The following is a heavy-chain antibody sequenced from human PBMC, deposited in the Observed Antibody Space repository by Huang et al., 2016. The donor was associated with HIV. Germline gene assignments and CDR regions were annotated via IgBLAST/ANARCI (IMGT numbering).Heavy chain of an antibody. D-gene: IGHD6-13*01. CDR2: ISYDAKTK. J-gene: IGHJ4*02. CDR1: GFTFSSYG. V-gene: IGHV3-30*18. CDR3: AKGGSAAAVLDF. Sequence: QVQLVESGGGVVQPGRSLRISWAASGFTFSSYGMHWVRQAPGKGLEWVAFISYDAKTKYYADSVKGRFSISRDNSKTTVYLQLNSLRLEDTAVYYCAKGGSAAAVLDFWGQGTLVTVSS.